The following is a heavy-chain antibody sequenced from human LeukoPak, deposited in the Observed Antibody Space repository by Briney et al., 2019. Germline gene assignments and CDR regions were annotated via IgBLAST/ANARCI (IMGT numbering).Heavy chain of an antibody. D-gene: IGHD4-23*01. CDR1: GGSFSSYF. Sequence: SETLSLTCGVYGGSFSSYFWSWIRQPPGKGLEWIGEINHSRGTNYNPSLKSRVTISIDMSKNQFSLKLSSVIAADTAMYYCARREPHGDYGGKIRYYYYMDVWGKGTTITISS. V-gene: IGHV4-34*01. CDR2: INHSRGT. J-gene: IGHJ6*03. CDR3: ARREPHGDYGGKIRYYYYMDV.